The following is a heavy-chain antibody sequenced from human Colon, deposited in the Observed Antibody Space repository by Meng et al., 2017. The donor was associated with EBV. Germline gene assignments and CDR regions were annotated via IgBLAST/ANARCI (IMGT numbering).Heavy chain of an antibody. J-gene: IGHJ5*02. Sequence: VPRQESGPGLVQPSQTLSLTCTVSGGSISSGDYYWSWIRQPPGKGLEWIGYIYYSGSTYSNASLKSRVTISIDRSKNQFSLKLSSVTAADTAVYYCARDRKHYGERGWFDPWGQGTLVTVSS. V-gene: IGHV4-30-4*01. D-gene: IGHD4-17*01. CDR2: IYYSGST. CDR1: GGSISSGDYY. CDR3: ARDRKHYGERGWFDP.